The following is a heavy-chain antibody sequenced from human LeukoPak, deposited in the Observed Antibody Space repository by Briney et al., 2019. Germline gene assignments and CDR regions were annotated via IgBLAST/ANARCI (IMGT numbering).Heavy chain of an antibody. CDR1: GYTFTVYY. V-gene: IGHV1-2*02. J-gene: IGHJ4*02. CDR2: INSNSGGT. Sequence: GASVTVSCKASGYTFTVYYIHWVRQAPGQGLGWMGWINSNSGGTNYAQKFQGRVTMTRDTSIRTAYMELSRLRCDETAVYYCARVGGALYETSSYYRVIDDWGQGTLVTVSS. CDR3: ARVGGALYETSSYYRVIDD. D-gene: IGHD3-22*01.